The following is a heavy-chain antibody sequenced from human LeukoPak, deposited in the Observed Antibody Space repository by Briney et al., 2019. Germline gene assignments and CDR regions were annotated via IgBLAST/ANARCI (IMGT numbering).Heavy chain of an antibody. CDR2: IYSGDNT. V-gene: IGHV3-66*01. CDR1: GFTVSSNY. J-gene: IGHJ4*02. D-gene: IGHD5-24*01. Sequence: GGSLRLSCAASGFTVSSNYMSWVRQAPGKGLEWVSVIYSGDNTYYADSVKGRFTISRDNAKNSVYLQMNSLRVEDTAVYYCGRGWAVDFWGQGTLVTVSS. CDR3: GRGWAVDF.